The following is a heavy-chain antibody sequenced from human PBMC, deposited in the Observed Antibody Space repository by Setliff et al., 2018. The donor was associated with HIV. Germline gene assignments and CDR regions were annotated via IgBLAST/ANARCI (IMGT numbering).Heavy chain of an antibody. J-gene: IGHJ4*02. Sequence: ASVKVSCKASGYTLTDYYMHWVRQVPGRGLEWMGWIMPNSGGTDYAQKFQGRVIMTEDTSTDTAYMELSSLTSEDTAVYYCATRSRWIQLSFDGIFDYWGQGTPVTVSS. D-gene: IGHD5-18*01. CDR1: GYTLTDYY. CDR2: IMPNSGGT. V-gene: IGHV1-2*02. CDR3: ATRSRWIQLSFDGIFDY.